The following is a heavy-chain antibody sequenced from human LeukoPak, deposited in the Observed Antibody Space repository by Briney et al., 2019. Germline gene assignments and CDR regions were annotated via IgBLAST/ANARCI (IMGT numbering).Heavy chain of an antibody. CDR2: ISSGSTYM. CDR1: GVTFRSDT. V-gene: IGHV3-21*01. D-gene: IGHD3-22*01. Sequence: GGSLRLSCAASGVTFRSDTLNWVRQAPGKGLEWVSSISSGSTYMYYADSVKGRFTISRDNPKKSLYLQMNSLRAEDTAVYYCVRDRGWLSNPGYFDYWGRGTLVTVSS. J-gene: IGHJ4*02. CDR3: VRDRGWLSNPGYFDY.